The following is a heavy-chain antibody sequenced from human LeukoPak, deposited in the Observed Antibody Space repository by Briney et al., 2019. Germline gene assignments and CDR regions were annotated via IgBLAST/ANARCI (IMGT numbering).Heavy chain of an antibody. V-gene: IGHV4-38-2*01. CDR1: GYSISSGYY. Sequence: SETLSLTCAVSGYSISSGYYWGWIRQPPGKGLEWIGSIYHSGITYYNPSLKSRVTISVGTSKNQFSLKLSSVTAADTAVYYCARVPYYYDSSGYYYVDYWGQGTLVTVSS. CDR2: IYHSGIT. D-gene: IGHD3-22*01. J-gene: IGHJ4*02. CDR3: ARVPYYYDSSGYYYVDY.